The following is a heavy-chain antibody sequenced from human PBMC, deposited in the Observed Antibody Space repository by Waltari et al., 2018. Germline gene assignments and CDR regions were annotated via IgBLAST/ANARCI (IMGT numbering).Heavy chain of an antibody. J-gene: IGHJ5*02. Sequence: QVQLVQSGAEVKKPGSSVKVSCKASGGTFSSYAISWVRQAPGQGLEWMGGIIPILGTANYAQKFQGRVTITADESTSTAYMELSSLRSEDTAVYYCARGLRYCSSTSCFKSWFDPWGQGTLVTVSS. V-gene: IGHV1-69*12. CDR3: ARGLRYCSSTSCFKSWFDP. CDR2: IIPILGTA. CDR1: GGTFSSYA. D-gene: IGHD2-2*01.